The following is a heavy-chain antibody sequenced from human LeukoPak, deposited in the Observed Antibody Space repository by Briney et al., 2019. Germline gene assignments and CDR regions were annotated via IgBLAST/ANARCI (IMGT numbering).Heavy chain of an antibody. CDR2: IYYSGST. CDR1: GGSISSSSYY. CDR3: ARDSNFWTSSGDY. Sequence: SETLSLTCTVSGGSISSSSYYWGWIRQPPGKGLEWIGSIYYSGSTYYNPSLKSRVTISVVTSKNQFSLKLSSVTAADTAVYYCARDSNFWTSSGDYWGQGTLVTVSS. J-gene: IGHJ4*02. V-gene: IGHV4-39*07. D-gene: IGHD3/OR15-3a*01.